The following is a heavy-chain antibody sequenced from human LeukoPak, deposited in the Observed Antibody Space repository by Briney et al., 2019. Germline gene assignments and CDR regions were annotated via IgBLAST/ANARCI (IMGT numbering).Heavy chain of an antibody. V-gene: IGHV1-46*01. Sequence: ASVKVSCKASGYTFTSYYMHWVRQAPGQGLEWMGIINPSGGTTSYAQGFQGRVTMTRDTSTSTVYMELSSLRSEDTAVYYCARVPGASGWPYYFDYWGQGTLVTVSS. CDR3: ARVPGASGWPYYFDY. CDR1: GYTFTSYY. CDR2: INPSGGTT. J-gene: IGHJ4*02. D-gene: IGHD6-19*01.